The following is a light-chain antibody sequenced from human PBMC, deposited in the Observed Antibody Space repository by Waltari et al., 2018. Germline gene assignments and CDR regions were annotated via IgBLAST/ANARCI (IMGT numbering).Light chain of an antibody. Sequence: DIQMTQSPSTLSASVGDRVTITCRASQTISMWLAWYQQKPGKAPKLLIYRTSSVESGVPSRFSGSGYGTEFTLTISSLQPDDFAAYYCQQYDNYWTFGQGTKVEMK. J-gene: IGKJ1*01. CDR3: QQYDNYWT. V-gene: IGKV1-5*03. CDR2: RTS. CDR1: QTISMW.